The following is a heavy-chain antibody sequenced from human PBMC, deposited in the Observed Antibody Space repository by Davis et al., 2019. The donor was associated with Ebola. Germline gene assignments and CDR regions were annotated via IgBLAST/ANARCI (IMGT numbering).Heavy chain of an antibody. Sequence: PSETLSLTCTVSGGSISSSSYYWGWIRQPPGKGLEWIGSIYYSGSTYYNPSLKSRVTISVDTSKNQFSLKLSSVTAADTAVYYCAREYSSGWSGGYFDYWGQGTLVTVSS. CDR1: GGSISSSSYY. J-gene: IGHJ4*02. D-gene: IGHD6-19*01. V-gene: IGHV4-39*01. CDR3: AREYSSGWSGGYFDY. CDR2: IYYSGST.